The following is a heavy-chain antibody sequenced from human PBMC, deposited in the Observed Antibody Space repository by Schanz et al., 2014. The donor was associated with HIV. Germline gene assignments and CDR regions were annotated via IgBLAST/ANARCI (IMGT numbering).Heavy chain of an antibody. CDR3: AKDRNYYDSKYRGKGNYYYYYGMDV. J-gene: IGHJ6*02. V-gene: IGHV3-30*18. CDR1: GFNFNSYG. D-gene: IGHD3-22*01. Sequence: QVLLVESGGGVVQPGRSLRLSCVASGFNFNSYGMHWVRQAPGKGLEWVAVISYDGTKKHYADSVKGRFSISRDNSKNTVYLQMKSLRSNDTAVYYCAKDRNYYDSKYRGKGNYYYYYGMDVWGQGTTVTVAS. CDR2: ISYDGTKK.